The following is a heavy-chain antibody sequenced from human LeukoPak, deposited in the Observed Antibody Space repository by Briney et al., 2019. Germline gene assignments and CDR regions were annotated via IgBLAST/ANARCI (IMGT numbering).Heavy chain of an antibody. CDR1: GGSISSGSYY. CDR2: IYTSGST. D-gene: IGHD3-10*01. Sequence: PSETLSLTCTVSGGSISSGSYYWSWIRQPAGKGLEWIGRIYTSGSTNYNPSLKSRVTISVDTSKNQFSLKLSSVTAADTAVYYCASPTYYYGSGSYRIFDYWGQGTLVTVSS. J-gene: IGHJ4*02. V-gene: IGHV4-61*02. CDR3: ASPTYYYGSGSYRIFDY.